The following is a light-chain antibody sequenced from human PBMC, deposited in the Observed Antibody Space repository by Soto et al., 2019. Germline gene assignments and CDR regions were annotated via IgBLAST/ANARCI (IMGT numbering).Light chain of an antibody. CDR3: QQYYNTPRT. Sequence: DIVMTQSPDSLAVSLGERATINCKSSQSVLYSSNNKNYLAWYQQKPGQPPKLLIYWASTRESGVPDRFSGSGSVTDFTLTISSLQAEDVAVYYCQQYYNTPRTFGPGTKVDIK. V-gene: IGKV4-1*01. CDR2: WAS. J-gene: IGKJ3*01. CDR1: QSVLYSSNNKNY.